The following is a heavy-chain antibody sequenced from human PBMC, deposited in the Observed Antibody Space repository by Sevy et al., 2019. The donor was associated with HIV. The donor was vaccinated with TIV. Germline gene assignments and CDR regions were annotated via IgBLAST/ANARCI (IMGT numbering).Heavy chain of an antibody. Sequence: SETLSLTCAVYGGSFSGYYWSWIRQPPGKGLEWIGEINHSGSTNYNPSLKSRVTISVDTSKNQFSLKLSSVTAADTAVYYCARVRSIRYFDWSAPNYYGMDVWGQGTTVTVSS. CDR2: INHSGST. D-gene: IGHD3-9*01. J-gene: IGHJ6*02. V-gene: IGHV4-34*01. CDR3: ARVRSIRYFDWSAPNYYGMDV. CDR1: GGSFSGYY.